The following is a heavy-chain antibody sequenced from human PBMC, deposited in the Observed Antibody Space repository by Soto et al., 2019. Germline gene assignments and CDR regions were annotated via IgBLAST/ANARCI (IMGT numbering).Heavy chain of an antibody. V-gene: IGHV4-39*01. CDR3: ARHPGMEDSSGYYYPNWFDP. J-gene: IGHJ5*02. Sequence: QLQLQESGPGLVKPSETLSLTCTVSGGSISSSSYYWGWIRQPPGKGLEWIGSIYYSGSTYYNPSLKSRVTISVDTSKNQFSLKLSSVTAADTAVYYCARHPGMEDSSGYYYPNWFDPWGQGTLVTVSS. CDR1: GGSISSSSYY. CDR2: IYYSGST. D-gene: IGHD3-22*01.